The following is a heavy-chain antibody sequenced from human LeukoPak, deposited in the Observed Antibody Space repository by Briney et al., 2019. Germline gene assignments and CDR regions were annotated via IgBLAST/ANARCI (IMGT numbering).Heavy chain of an antibody. V-gene: IGHV4-39*01. CDR1: GGSISSSSYY. D-gene: IGHD3-22*01. J-gene: IGHJ4*02. CDR2: IYYSGST. CDR3: ARPFGHYYDSSGDY. Sequence: SETLSLTCTVSGGSISSSSYYWGWIRQPPGKGLEWIGSIYYSGSTYYNPSLKSRVTISVDTSKNQFSLKLSSVTAADTAVYYCARPFGHYYDSSGDYWGQGTLVTVSS.